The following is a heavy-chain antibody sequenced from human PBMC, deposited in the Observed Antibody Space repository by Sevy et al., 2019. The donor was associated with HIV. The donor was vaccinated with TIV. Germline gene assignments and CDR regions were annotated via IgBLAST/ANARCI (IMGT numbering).Heavy chain of an antibody. D-gene: IGHD3-9*01. CDR3: AKDQTGHYIGFGN. CDR2: VRYDGSNK. Sequence: GGSLRLSCVASDFTFDVYGMHWVRQAPGKGLEWVAFVRYDGSNKYYAESVKGRFTISRDNAKNMVYLQMNSLRTEDTAVYYYAKDQTGHYIGFGNWGQGTLVTVSS. V-gene: IGHV3-30*02. CDR1: DFTFDVYG. J-gene: IGHJ4*02.